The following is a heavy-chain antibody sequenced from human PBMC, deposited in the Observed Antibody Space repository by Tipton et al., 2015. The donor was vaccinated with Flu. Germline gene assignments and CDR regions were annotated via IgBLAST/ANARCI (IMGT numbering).Heavy chain of an antibody. V-gene: IGHV4-31*03. CDR1: GGSISSGGYY. CDR3: ARGAPEGYDSSDGGWWFGP. D-gene: IGHD3-22*01. CDR2: IYYSGST. Sequence: TLSLTCTVSGGSISSGGYYWSWIRQHPGKGLEWIGYIYYSGSTYYNPSLKSRVTISVDTSKNQFSLKLSSVTAADTAVYYCARGAPEGYDSSDGGWWFGPWGQGTLVTVSS. J-gene: IGHJ5*02.